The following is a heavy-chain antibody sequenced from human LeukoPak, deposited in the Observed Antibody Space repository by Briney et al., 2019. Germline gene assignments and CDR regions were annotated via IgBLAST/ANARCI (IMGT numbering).Heavy chain of an antibody. J-gene: IGHJ4*02. CDR1: GYTFTGDY. Sequence: VASVKVSCKASGYTFTGDYMHWVRQAPGQGLEWMGWINPNSGGTNYAQKFQGRVTMTRDTSISTAYMKLSRLRSDDTAVYYCARDTYYDFWSGYPINFDYWGQGTPVTVSS. CDR3: ARDTYYDFWSGYPINFDY. D-gene: IGHD3-3*01. V-gene: IGHV1-2*02. CDR2: INPNSGGT.